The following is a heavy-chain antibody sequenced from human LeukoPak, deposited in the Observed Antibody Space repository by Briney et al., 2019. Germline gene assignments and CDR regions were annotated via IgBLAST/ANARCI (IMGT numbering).Heavy chain of an antibody. V-gene: IGHV3-23*01. CDR2: ISGSGGST. CDR1: GFTFGSYA. D-gene: IGHD2-15*01. J-gene: IGHJ5*02. CDR3: GCVVGGGSCPNWFDP. Sequence: GGSLRLSCAASGFTFGSYAMSWVRQAPGKGLEWVSAISGSGGSTYYADSVKGRFTISRDNSKNTLYLQMNSLRAEDTAVYYCGCVVGGGSCPNWFDPWGQGTLVTVSS.